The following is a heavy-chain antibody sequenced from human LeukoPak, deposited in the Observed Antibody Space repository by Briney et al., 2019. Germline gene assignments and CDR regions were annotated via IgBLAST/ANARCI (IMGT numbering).Heavy chain of an antibody. J-gene: IGHJ5*02. CDR3: AAVPYYYDSSGYYPYNWFDP. V-gene: IGHV1-69*06. CDR1: GGTFSSYA. D-gene: IGHD3-22*01. Sequence: SVKVSCKASGGTFSSYAISWVRQAPGQGLEWMGGIIPIFGTANYAQKFQGRVTITADKSTSTAYMELSSLRSEDTAVYYCAAVPYYYDSSGYYPYNWFDPWGQGTLVTVSS. CDR2: IIPIFGTA.